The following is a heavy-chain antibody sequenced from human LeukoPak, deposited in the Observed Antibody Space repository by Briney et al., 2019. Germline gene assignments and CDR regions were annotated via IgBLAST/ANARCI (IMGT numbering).Heavy chain of an antibody. CDR1: EFSVGSNY. V-gene: IGHV3-66*01. D-gene: IGHD3-22*01. J-gene: IGHJ4*02. CDR3: AREYYDSSGANFDY. Sequence: GGSLRLSCAASEFSVGSNYMTWVRQAPGQGLEWVSLIYSGGSTYYADSVKGRFTISRDNSKNTLYLQMNSLRREDTAVYYCAREYYDSSGANFDYWGQGTLVTVSS. CDR2: IYSGGST.